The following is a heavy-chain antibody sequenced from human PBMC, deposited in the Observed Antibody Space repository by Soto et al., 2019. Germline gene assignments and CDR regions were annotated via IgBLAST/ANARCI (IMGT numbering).Heavy chain of an antibody. CDR3: AHSFPSRRNYYDSSASSWWFDP. Sequence: QITLEESGPMLLKPTQTLTLTCTFSGFSLSTSGVGVGWIRQPPGKALEWLALIFWYDDKRYNPSLKTRLSITKDTSKNQVVLTMTNVDHVDTATYYCAHSFPSRRNYYDSSASSWWFDPWGQGTLVTVSS. CDR2: IFWYDDK. V-gene: IGHV2-5*01. J-gene: IGHJ5*02. D-gene: IGHD3-22*01. CDR1: GFSLSTSGVG.